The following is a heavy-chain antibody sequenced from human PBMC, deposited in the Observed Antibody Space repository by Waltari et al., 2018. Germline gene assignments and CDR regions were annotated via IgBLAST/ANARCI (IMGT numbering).Heavy chain of an antibody. Sequence: QVQLQESGPGLVKPSQTLSLTCTVSGGSISSGSYYWRWIRQPAGKGLEWIGYIYTSGSTNYNPSLKSRVTISVDTSKNQFSLKLSSVTAADTAVYYCARGRFSYGMDVWGQGTTVTVSS. D-gene: IGHD3-3*01. J-gene: IGHJ6*02. CDR1: GGSISSGSYY. CDR3: ARGRFSYGMDV. V-gene: IGHV4-61*09. CDR2: IYTSGST.